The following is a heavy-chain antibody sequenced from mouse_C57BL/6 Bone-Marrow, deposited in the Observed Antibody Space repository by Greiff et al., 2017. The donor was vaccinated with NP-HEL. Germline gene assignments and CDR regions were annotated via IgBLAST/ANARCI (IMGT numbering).Heavy chain of an antibody. V-gene: IGHV3-8*01. J-gene: IGHJ4*01. Sequence: EVKVEESGPGLAKPSQTLSLTCSVTGYSITSDYWNWIRKFPGNKLEYMGYISYSGSTYYNPSLNSRISITRDTSKNQYYLQLNSVTTEDTATYYCARSPLWLRRNYYAMDYWGQGTSVTVSS. D-gene: IGHD2-2*01. CDR1: GYSITSDY. CDR3: ARSPLWLRRNYYAMDY. CDR2: ISYSGST.